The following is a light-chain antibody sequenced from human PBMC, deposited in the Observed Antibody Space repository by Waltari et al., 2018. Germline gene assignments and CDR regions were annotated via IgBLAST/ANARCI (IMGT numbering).Light chain of an antibody. CDR2: GAS. Sequence: EIVLTQSPGTLSLSPGERDTLSCRASQSVTSRYIAWYQQKPGQPPRLLFYGASSRATGIPDRFSGSGSGTDFTLTISRLEPEDFAVYYCHQYGSSPYIFGQGTKLEIK. V-gene: IGKV3-20*01. CDR1: QSVTSRY. CDR3: HQYGSSPYI. J-gene: IGKJ2*01.